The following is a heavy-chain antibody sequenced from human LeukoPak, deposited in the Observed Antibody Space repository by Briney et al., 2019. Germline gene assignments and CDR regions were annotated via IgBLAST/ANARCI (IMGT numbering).Heavy chain of an antibody. CDR2: ISGSGGST. D-gene: IGHD3-10*01. J-gene: IGHJ4*02. Sequence: GGSLRLSCAASGFTFSSYSMNWVRQAPGKGLEWVSAISGSGGSTYYADSVKGRFTISRDNSKNTLYLQMNSLRAEDTAVYYCAKNTLLWFGELLGWGQGTLVTVSS. CDR3: AKNTLLWFGELLG. CDR1: GFTFSSYS. V-gene: IGHV3-23*01.